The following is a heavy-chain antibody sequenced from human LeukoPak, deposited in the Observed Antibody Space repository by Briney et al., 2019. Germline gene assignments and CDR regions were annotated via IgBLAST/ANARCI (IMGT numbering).Heavy chain of an antibody. CDR1: GFTFSRYF. V-gene: IGHV3-7*01. J-gene: IGHJ4*02. D-gene: IGHD2-15*01. Sequence: PGGSLRLSCVASGFTFSRYFMSWARHAPGKGLEWVATKTHGGTDKNYGDSALGRCTISRDNAQKSVFLQMSSLRAEDTAMYFCASSFTPNYYDIWGQGVLVTVSS. CDR2: KTHGGTDK. CDR3: ASSFTPNYYDI.